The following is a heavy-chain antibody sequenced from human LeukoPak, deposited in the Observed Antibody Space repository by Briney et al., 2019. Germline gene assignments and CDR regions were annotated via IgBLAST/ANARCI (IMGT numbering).Heavy chain of an antibody. V-gene: IGHV3-15*01. CDR1: GLPFSDAW. CDR2: IKSKVNGGTT. Sequence: PGGSLRLSCAASGLPFSDAWMTWVRQAPGKGLEWVGRIKSKVNGGTTDYAAPVKGRFSISRDDSINTVYLQMNSLKSEDTALYYCAKDAPYTGGRSLIYWGQGTLVTVSS. CDR3: AKDAPYTGGRSLIY. J-gene: IGHJ4*02. D-gene: IGHD6-19*01.